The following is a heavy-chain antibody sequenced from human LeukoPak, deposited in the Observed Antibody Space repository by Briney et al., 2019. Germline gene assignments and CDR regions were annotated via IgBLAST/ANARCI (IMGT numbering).Heavy chain of an antibody. CDR1: GFTFRTYA. CDR2: ISGNGNGT. V-gene: IGHV3-23*01. CDR3: AKRTMSAFDS. J-gene: IGHJ4*02. Sequence: GGSLRLSCTASGFTFRTYAMNWVRQAPGKGLEWLSGISGNGNGTYYADFVKGRFTISRDNSKNVVYLQMNSLTVEDAATYYCAKRTMSAFDSWGQGTMLIVSS.